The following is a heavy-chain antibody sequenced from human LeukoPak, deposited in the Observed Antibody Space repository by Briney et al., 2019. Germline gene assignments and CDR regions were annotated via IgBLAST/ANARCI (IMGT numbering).Heavy chain of an antibody. CDR1: GFTFTSDA. V-gene: IGHV3-23*01. D-gene: IGHD6-19*01. J-gene: IGHJ5*02. Sequence: GGSLRLSCVASGFTFTSDAMNWVRQAPGKGLEWVSSTVSRGTSQYADSVKGRFTVSRDTSKNTLYLQMNSLRADDTAVYYCAKCSTSAYTTGWCNWIDPWGQGTLVTVSS. CDR2: TVSRGTS. CDR3: AKCSTSAYTTGWCNWIDP.